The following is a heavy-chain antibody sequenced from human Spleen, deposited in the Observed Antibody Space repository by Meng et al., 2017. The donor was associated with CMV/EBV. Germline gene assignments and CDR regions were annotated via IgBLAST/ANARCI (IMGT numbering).Heavy chain of an antibody. CDR1: EGNFRTYA. Sequence: CEASEGNFRTYAVTWVRQAPGQELERRRRIIPIYGTTNYAQKFQGRVTITTDESTGTAYMELSSLRSEDAAFYYCARSCNGNTCPFDFWGQGTLVTVSS. J-gene: IGHJ4*02. CDR3: ARSCNGNTCPFDF. CDR2: IIPIYGTT. D-gene: IGHD2/OR15-2a*01. V-gene: IGHV1-69*05.